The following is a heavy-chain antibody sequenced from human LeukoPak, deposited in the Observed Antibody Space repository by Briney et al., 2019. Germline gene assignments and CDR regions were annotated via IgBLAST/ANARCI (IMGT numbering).Heavy chain of an antibody. J-gene: IGHJ5*02. CDR2: IWFDGSTK. Sequence: GGSLRLSCAASGFTFSSHGMHWVRQPPGKGLEWVAVIWFDGSTKYYADSVKGRFTISRDNSKNTLFLQMNSLRAEDTAVYYCARGVSSGYYNWFDPWGQGTLVTVSS. V-gene: IGHV3-33*01. D-gene: IGHD3-22*01. CDR1: GFTFSSHG. CDR3: ARGVSSGYYNWFDP.